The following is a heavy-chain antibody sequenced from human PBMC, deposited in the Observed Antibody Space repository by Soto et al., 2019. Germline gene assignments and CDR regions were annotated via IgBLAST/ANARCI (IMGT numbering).Heavy chain of an antibody. CDR2: IYYSGST. CDR3: ARERGYSYHYYYYYYGMDV. Sequence: NPSETLSLTCTVSGGSISSSSYYWGWIRQPPGKGLEWIGSIYYSGSTYYNPSLKSRVTISVDTSKNQFSLKLSSVTAADTAVYYCARERGYSYHYYYYYYGMDVWGQGTTVTVS. V-gene: IGHV4-39*02. D-gene: IGHD5-18*01. J-gene: IGHJ6*02. CDR1: GGSISSSSYY.